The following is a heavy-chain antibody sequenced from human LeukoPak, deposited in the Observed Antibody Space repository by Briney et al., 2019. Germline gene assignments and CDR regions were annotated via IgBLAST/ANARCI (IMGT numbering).Heavy chain of an antibody. CDR3: TTELLYYDDSSGSDY. D-gene: IGHD3-22*01. CDR1: GFTFSNAW. Sequence: PGGSLTLSCAASGFTFSNAWMSWVRHAPGKGLEWVGRIKRKTDGRTTDYAAPVKGTFTISRDDSKNTLYLQMNSLKTEDTAVYYCTTELLYYDDSSGSDYWGQGTLVTVSS. V-gene: IGHV3-15*01. J-gene: IGHJ4*02. CDR2: IKRKTDGRTT.